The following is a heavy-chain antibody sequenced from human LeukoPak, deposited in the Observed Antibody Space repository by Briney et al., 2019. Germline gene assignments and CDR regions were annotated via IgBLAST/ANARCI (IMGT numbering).Heavy chain of an antibody. CDR1: GFTFSSYA. D-gene: IGHD4-17*01. Sequence: GGSLRLSCAASGFTFSSYAMSWVRQAPGKGLEWVSAISGSGGSTYYADSVKGRFTISRDNSKNTLYLQVNSLRAEDTTVYYCAKPRYGDYPQDSHFDYWGQGTLVTVSS. V-gene: IGHV3-23*01. CDR2: ISGSGGST. J-gene: IGHJ4*02. CDR3: AKPRYGDYPQDSHFDY.